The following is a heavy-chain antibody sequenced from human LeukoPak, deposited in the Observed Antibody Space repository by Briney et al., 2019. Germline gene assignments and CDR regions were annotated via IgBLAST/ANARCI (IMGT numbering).Heavy chain of an antibody. D-gene: IGHD3-22*01. V-gene: IGHV1-2*06. CDR3: ARELRYYYDSSGYVLMFDP. CDR1: GYTFTGYY. Sequence: ASVKVSCKASGYTFTGYYVHWVRQAPGQGLEWMGRINPNSGGTNYAQKFQGRVTMTRDTSISTAYMELSRLRSDDTAVYYCARELRYYYDSSGYVLMFDPWGQGTPVTVSS. J-gene: IGHJ5*02. CDR2: INPNSGGT.